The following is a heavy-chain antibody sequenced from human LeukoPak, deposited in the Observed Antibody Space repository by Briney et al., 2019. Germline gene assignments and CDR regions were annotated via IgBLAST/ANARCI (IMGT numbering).Heavy chain of an antibody. Sequence: GASVKVSCKASGYTFTGYYMHWVRQAPGQGLEWMGRINPNSGGTNYAQKFQGRVTMTRDTSISTAYMELSRLRSDDTAVYYCARVGENSSGWSTVYYFDYWGQGTLVTVSS. CDR1: GYTFTGYY. J-gene: IGHJ4*02. CDR2: INPNSGGT. V-gene: IGHV1-2*06. CDR3: ARVGENSSGWSTVYYFDY. D-gene: IGHD6-19*01.